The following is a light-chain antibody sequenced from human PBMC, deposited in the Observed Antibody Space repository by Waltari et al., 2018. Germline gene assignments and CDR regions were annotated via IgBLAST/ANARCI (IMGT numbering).Light chain of an antibody. J-gene: IGKJ4*01. CDR3: QQSYSPVLT. V-gene: IGKV1-39*01. CDR1: QSITTY. CDR2: AAS. Sequence: DIQMTQSPSSLSASVGDRVTITCRESQSITTYLNWYQLTPGKAPTLLIYAASSLQSGVPSRFSVGGSGIDFTLTISSLQPEDFATYYCQQSYSPVLTFGGGTKVEIK.